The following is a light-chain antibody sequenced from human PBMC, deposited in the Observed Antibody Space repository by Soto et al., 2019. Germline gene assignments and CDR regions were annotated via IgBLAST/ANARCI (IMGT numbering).Light chain of an antibody. CDR2: DVS. Sequence: QSVLTQPASVSGSPGQSITISCTGTSSDVGGYNYVSWYQQHPGKAPKLMIYDVSNRPSGVSNRFSGSKSGNTASLTISGLQAEDEADYYCSSYTSSSTLAVFGTGTNLTVL. CDR3: SSYTSSSTLAV. CDR1: SSDVGGYNY. J-gene: IGLJ1*01. V-gene: IGLV2-14*01.